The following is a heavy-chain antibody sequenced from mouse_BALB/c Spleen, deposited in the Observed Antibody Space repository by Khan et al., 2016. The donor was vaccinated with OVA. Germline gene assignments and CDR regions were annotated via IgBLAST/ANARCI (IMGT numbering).Heavy chain of an antibody. CDR3: ARRTTGYAMDY. Sequence: QVQLQQSGAEVVRPGASVKMSCKASDYTFTSNTMHWVKQRPGQGLEWIGYINPRSGYTIYNQKFKDKATLTADISSSTAYMQLSSLTSDDSAVYYCARRTTGYAMDYWGQGTSVTVSS. CDR1: DYTFTSNT. J-gene: IGHJ4*01. CDR2: INPRSGYT. D-gene: IGHD2-14*01. V-gene: IGHV1-4*01.